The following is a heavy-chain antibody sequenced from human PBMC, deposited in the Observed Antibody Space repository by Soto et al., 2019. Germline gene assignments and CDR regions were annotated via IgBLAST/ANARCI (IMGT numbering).Heavy chain of an antibody. D-gene: IGHD3-9*01. J-gene: IGHJ6*02. Sequence: SVKLSCKASGGTFSSYAISWVRQAPGQGLEWMGGIIPIFGTANYAQKFQGRVTITADESTSTAYMELSSLRSEDTAVYYCAARLTGYYTAPMDVWGQGTTVTVSS. CDR2: IIPIFGTA. CDR1: GGTFSSYA. V-gene: IGHV1-69*13. CDR3: AARLTGYYTAPMDV.